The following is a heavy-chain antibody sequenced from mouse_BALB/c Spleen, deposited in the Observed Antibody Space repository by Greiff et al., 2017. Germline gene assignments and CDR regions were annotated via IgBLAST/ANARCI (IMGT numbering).Heavy chain of an antibody. CDR1: GFTFSSYG. Sequence: EVKLVESGGDLVKPGGSLKLSCAASGFTFSSYGMSWVRQTPDKRLEWVATISSGGSYTYYPDSVKGRFTISRDNAKSTLYLPMSSLKSEDTAMYYCARRFYGYDGDYAMDYWGQGTSVTVSS. D-gene: IGHD2-2*01. CDR2: ISSGGSYT. CDR3: ARRFYGYDGDYAMDY. J-gene: IGHJ4*01. V-gene: IGHV5-6*02.